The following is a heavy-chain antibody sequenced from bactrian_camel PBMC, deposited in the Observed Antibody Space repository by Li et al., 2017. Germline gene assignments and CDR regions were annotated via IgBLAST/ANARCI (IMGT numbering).Heavy chain of an antibody. D-gene: IGHD1*01. J-gene: IGHJ4*01. Sequence: HVQLVESGGGSVQAGGALRLSCRASGNTDSINTMAWFHQAPDKEREAVATVYLYGGKTYYADSVKGRFTISRDHGKGTVYLQMDNLKLADTAVYYCAAGRLTPGNYARSWDKEVQYDYWGQGTQVTVS. V-gene: IGHV3-3*01. CDR1: GNTDSINT. CDR2: VYLYGGKT. CDR3: AAGRLTPGNYARSWDKEVQYDY.